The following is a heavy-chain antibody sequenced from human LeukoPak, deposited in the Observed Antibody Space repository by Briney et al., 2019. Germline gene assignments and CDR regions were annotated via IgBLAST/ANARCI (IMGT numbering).Heavy chain of an antibody. CDR1: GGTFSSYA. V-gene: IGHV1-69*04. CDR3: ARTYSSSWSYCDS. D-gene: IGHD6-13*01. J-gene: IGHJ4*02. CDR2: IIPILGIA. Sequence: GASVKVSCKASGGTFSSYAISWVRQAPGQGLEWMGRIIPILGIANYAQKFQGRVTITADKSTSAVYMELSSLTSEDTAMYYCARTYSSSWSYCDSWGQGTLVTVSS.